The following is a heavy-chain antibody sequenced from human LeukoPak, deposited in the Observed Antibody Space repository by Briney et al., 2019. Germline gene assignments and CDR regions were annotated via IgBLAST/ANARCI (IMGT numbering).Heavy chain of an antibody. J-gene: IGHJ4*02. CDR2: IIPIFGTE. D-gene: IGHD6-19*01. CDR3: ARETYSSGRDY. V-gene: IGHV1-69*01. CDR1: GGTFSSYA. Sequence: GASVKVSCKASGGTFSSYAISWVRQAPGQGLEWMGGIIPIFGTENYAQKFQGRVTITADESTSTAYMELRSLRSDDTAVYYCARETYSSGRDYWGQGTLVTVSS.